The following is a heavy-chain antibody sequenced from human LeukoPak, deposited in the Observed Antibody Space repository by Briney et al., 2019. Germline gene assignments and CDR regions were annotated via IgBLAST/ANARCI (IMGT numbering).Heavy chain of an antibody. D-gene: IGHD3-10*01. J-gene: IGHJ4*02. V-gene: IGHV3-30*04. CDR3: ASRLVRDFDY. CDR1: GFTFSSYA. CDR2: ISYDGSNK. Sequence: GGTLRLSCAASGFTFSSYAMHWVRQAPGKGLEWVAVISYDGSNKYYADSVKVRFTISRDNSKNTLYLQMNSLRAEDTAVYYCASRLVRDFDYWGQGTLVTVSS.